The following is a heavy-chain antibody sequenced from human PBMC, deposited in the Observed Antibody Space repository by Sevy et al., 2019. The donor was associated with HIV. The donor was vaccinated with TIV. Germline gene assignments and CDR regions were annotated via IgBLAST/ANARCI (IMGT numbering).Heavy chain of an antibody. CDR3: ARSEWLRLDYFDY. J-gene: IGHJ4*02. D-gene: IGHD5-12*01. CDR1: GFTFSSYW. Sequence: GGSLRLSCAASGFTFSSYWMSWVRQAPGKGLEWVANIKQDGSEKYYVDSVKGRFTISRDNAKNSLYLQMNSLRAEDTAVYYCARSEWLRLDYFDYWGQGALVTVSS. CDR2: IKQDGSEK. V-gene: IGHV3-7*03.